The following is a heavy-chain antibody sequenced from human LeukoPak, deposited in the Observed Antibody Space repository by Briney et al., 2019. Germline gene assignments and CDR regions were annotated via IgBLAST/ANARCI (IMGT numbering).Heavy chain of an antibody. CDR1: GGSISSYY. CDR2: IYYSGST. D-gene: IGHD4-17*01. CDR3: ARAADYGDYNWFDP. V-gene: IGHV4-59*01. Sequence: PSETLFLTCTVSGGSISSYYWSWIQQPPGKGLEWIGYIYYSGSTNYNPSLKSRVTISVDTSKNQFSLKLSSATAADTAVYYCARAADYGDYNWFDPWGQGTLVTVSS. J-gene: IGHJ5*02.